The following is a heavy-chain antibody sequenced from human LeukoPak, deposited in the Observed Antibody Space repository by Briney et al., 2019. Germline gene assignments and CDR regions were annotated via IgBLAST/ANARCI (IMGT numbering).Heavy chain of an antibody. CDR3: ASTATAMVYFDY. CDR2: ISSSSSYI. CDR1: GFTFSSYS. D-gene: IGHD5-18*01. J-gene: IGHJ4*02. Sequence: GGSLRLSCAASGFTFSSYSMNWVRQAPGKGLEWVSSISSSSSYIYYADSVKGRFTISRDNAKNSLYLQMNSLRAEDTAVYYCASTATAMVYFDYWGQGTLVTVSP. V-gene: IGHV3-21*01.